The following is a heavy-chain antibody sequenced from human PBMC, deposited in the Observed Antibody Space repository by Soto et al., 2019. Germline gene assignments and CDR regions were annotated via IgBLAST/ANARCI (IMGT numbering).Heavy chain of an antibody. CDR3: TTGKMVRGVIYDY. D-gene: IGHD3-10*01. Sequence: EVQLVESGGGLVKPGGSLRLSCAASGFTFSNAWMSWVRQAPGKGLEWVGRIKSKTDGGTTDYAAPVKGRFTISRDDSKNTLYLQMNSLKTEDTAVYYCTTGKMVRGVIYDYWGQGTLVTVSS. CDR2: IKSKTDGGTT. J-gene: IGHJ4*02. CDR1: GFTFSNAW. V-gene: IGHV3-15*01.